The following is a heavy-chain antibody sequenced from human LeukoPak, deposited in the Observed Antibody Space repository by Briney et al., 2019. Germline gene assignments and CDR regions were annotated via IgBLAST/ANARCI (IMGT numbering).Heavy chain of an antibody. CDR3: ARDRYYYDSSSSRFDY. CDR1: GRSISSHY. V-gene: IGHV4-4*07. J-gene: IGHJ4*02. Sequence: KPSETLSLTHSVSGRSISSHYWSSIRQPAGKGLECMGRIYTSGSTNYNPSLKTRVTMSGDMSKNQFSLNLSSVTAADTAVYDCARDRYYYDSSSSRFDYWGRGTLVTVSS. CDR2: IYTSGST. D-gene: IGHD3-22*01.